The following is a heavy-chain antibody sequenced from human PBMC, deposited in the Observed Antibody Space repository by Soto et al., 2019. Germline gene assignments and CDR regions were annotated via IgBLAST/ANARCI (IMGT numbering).Heavy chain of an antibody. V-gene: IGHV2-5*02. CDR1: GFSLSTRGVG. J-gene: IGHJ4*02. CDR2: IYWDDDK. Sequence: QITLKESGPTLVKPTQTLTLTCIFSGFSLSTRGVGVGWIRQPPGKALEWLALIYWDDDKRYSPSLKSRLTITKDTSKNQVVLTMTNMDPVDTATYYCARRRSDDIGPGSKNFDYWGQGTLVTVSS. CDR3: ARRRSDDIGPGSKNFDY. D-gene: IGHD3-9*01.